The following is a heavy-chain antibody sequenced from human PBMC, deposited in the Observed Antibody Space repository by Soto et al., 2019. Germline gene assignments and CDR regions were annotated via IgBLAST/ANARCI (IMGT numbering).Heavy chain of an antibody. V-gene: IGHV3-23*01. CDR1: GFNFNIYA. CDR3: AKDSSGSHDY. CDR2: ISGSGGST. J-gene: IGHJ4*02. Sequence: GGSLRLSCAASGFNFNIYAXSWVRQAPGRGLECVSAISGSGGSTYYADSVKGRFTISRDNSKNTLYLQMNSLRAEDTAVYYCAKDSSGSHDYWGQGTLVTVS. D-gene: IGHD3-22*01.